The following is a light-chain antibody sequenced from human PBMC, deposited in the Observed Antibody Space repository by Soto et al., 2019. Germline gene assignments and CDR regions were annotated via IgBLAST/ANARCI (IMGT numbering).Light chain of an antibody. CDR1: LSVSSN. V-gene: IGKV3-15*01. J-gene: IGKJ4*01. CDR3: QQYNNWPRAT. Sequence: VMTKSPATLSVSPRETATLSSRASLSVSSNLAWYQQKLGQAPRLLIYGASTRATGIPARFSGSGSGTEFTLTISSLQSEDFAVYYCQQYNNWPRATFGGGTKVDIK. CDR2: GAS.